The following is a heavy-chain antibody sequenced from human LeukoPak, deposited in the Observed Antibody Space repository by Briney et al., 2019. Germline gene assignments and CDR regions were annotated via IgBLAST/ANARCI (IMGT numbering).Heavy chain of an antibody. V-gene: IGHV3-30*18. CDR3: AKDRKHYYYGMDV. Sequence: GGSLRLSCAASGFTFSSYGMHWVRQAPGKGLEWVAVISYDGSNKYYADSMKGRFTISRDNSKNTLYLQMNSQRVEDTAVYYCAKDRKHYYYGMDVWGQGTTVTVSS. CDR2: ISYDGSNK. D-gene: IGHD1-14*01. J-gene: IGHJ6*02. CDR1: GFTFSSYG.